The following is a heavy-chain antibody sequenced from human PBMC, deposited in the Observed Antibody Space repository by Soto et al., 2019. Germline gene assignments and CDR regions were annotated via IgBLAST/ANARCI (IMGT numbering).Heavy chain of an antibody. Sequence: GSLRLSCAASGFTFSSYAMHWVRQAPGKGLEWVAVISYDGSNKYYADSVKGRFTISRDNSKNTLYLQMNSLRAEDTAVYYCASADAGTKYYYYYYGMDVWGQGTTVTVSS. CDR3: ASADAGTKYYYYYYGMDV. V-gene: IGHV3-30-3*01. J-gene: IGHJ6*02. CDR2: ISYDGSNK. D-gene: IGHD6-13*01. CDR1: GFTFSSYA.